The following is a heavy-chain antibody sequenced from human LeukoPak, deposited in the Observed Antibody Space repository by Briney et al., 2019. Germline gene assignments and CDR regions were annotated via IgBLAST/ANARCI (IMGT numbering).Heavy chain of an antibody. J-gene: IGHJ4*02. CDR3: ARGGYSYGSEFDN. Sequence: PGGSLRLSCAASGFTFSSYTMNWVRQAPGKGLEWVSSITTSSSSRYYADSVKGRFTISRDDAKNSLDPQMNSLRPEDTAVYYCARGGYSYGSEFDNWGQGTPVTVSS. D-gene: IGHD5-18*01. CDR1: GFTFSSYT. V-gene: IGHV3-21*01. CDR2: ITTSSSSR.